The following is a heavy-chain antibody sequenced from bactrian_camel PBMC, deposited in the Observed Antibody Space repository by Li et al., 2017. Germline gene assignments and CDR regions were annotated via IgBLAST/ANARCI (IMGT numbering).Heavy chain of an antibody. CDR2: IWTRPGNT. J-gene: IGHJ4*01. V-gene: IGHV3S40*01. Sequence: DVQLVESGGGLVQPGGSLRLSCAASGFTSPLRYMGWFREAPGKQREGVAAIWTRPGNTYYDDSVKGRFTISQDNAKNMVYLQMNTLKPEDTAMYYCAARPSSGFRRCVVKNEGAFDHWGQGTQVTVS. CDR3: AARPSSGFRRCVVKNEGAFDH. CDR1: GFTSPLRY. D-gene: IGHD1*01.